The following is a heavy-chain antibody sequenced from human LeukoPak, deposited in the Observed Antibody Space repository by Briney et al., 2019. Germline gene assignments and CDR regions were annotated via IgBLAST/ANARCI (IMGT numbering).Heavy chain of an antibody. CDR2: ISGSGGST. V-gene: IGHV3-23*01. D-gene: IGHD5-12*01. CDR1: GFTFSSYG. J-gene: IGHJ4*02. Sequence: PGGSLRLSCAASGFTFSSYGMSWVRQAPGKGLEWVSVISGSGGSTYYADSVKGRFTISRDNFKNMLYLQMNSLRAEDTAVYYCASGRRIVATIRFSSPSFGYWGQGTLVTVSS. CDR3: ASGRRIVATIRFSSPSFGY.